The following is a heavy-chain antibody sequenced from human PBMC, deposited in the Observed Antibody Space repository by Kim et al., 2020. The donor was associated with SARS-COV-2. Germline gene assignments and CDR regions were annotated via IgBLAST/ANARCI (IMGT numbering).Heavy chain of an antibody. CDR2: ISYDGSNK. CDR1: GFTFSSYG. CDR3: AKDGVSGFTMVRGVIGV. J-gene: IGHJ6*02. Sequence: GGSLRLSCAASGFTFSSYGMHWVRQAPGKGLEWVPVISYDGSNKYYADSVKGRFTISRDNSKNTLYLQMNSLRAEDTAVYYCAKDGVSGFTMVRGVIGVWGQGTTVTVSS. V-gene: IGHV3-30*18. D-gene: IGHD3-10*01.